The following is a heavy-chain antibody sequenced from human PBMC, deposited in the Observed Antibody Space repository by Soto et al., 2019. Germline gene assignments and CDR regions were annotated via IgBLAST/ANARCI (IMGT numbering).Heavy chain of an antibody. Sequence: EVQLVESGGGLVKPGGSLRLSCAASGFTFSSYSRNWVRQAPGKGLEWASSISSSSSYIYYADSVKGRFTISRDNAKNSLYLQMNSLRAEDTAVYYCARDVYSSSRYFDYWGQGTLVTVSS. CDR1: GFTFSSYS. J-gene: IGHJ4*02. CDR2: ISSSSSYI. D-gene: IGHD6-6*01. CDR3: ARDVYSSSRYFDY. V-gene: IGHV3-21*01.